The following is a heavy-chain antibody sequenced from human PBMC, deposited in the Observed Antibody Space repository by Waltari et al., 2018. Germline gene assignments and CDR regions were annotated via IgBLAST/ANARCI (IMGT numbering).Heavy chain of an antibody. CDR1: GYTFTTYD. Sequence: QVQLVQSGAEVKKPGASVKVSCQASGYTFTTYDFIWVRQATGQGLEWMGWMNPESGFTGYAQRFQGRLTFTRDTSTSTAYMDLSSLTSDDTAVYYCARAVDNWNYGEIDFWGQGTLVTVSS. J-gene: IGHJ4*02. CDR2: MNPESGFT. CDR3: ARAVDNWNYGEIDF. D-gene: IGHD1-7*01. V-gene: IGHV1-8*03.